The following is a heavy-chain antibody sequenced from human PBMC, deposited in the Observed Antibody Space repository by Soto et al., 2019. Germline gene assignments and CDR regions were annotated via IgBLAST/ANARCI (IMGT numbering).Heavy chain of an antibody. CDR3: AMPSSYCGGDGDSPPDAMDI. V-gene: IGHV5-51*01. CDR1: GYSFTSYW. Sequence: ESLKISFKGSGYSFTSYWIGWVRQIPGKGLEWMGIIYPGDSDTRYSPSFQGQVTISADKSISTAYLQWSSLKASDTAMYYCAMPSSYCGGDGDSPPDAMDIWGQGTMVTVSS. CDR2: IYPGDSDT. D-gene: IGHD2-21*02. J-gene: IGHJ3*02.